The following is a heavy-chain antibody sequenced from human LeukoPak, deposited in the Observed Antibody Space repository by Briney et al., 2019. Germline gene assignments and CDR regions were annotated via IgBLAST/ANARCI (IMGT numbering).Heavy chain of an antibody. CDR3: ARSAMGSDSSGYSVYYYYYYGMDV. CDR1: GYSFISYW. J-gene: IGHJ6*02. V-gene: IGHV5-51*01. Sequence: GESLKISCKGSGYSFISYWIGWVRQMPGKGLEWMGIIYPGDSDTRYSPSFQGQVTISVDKSISTAYLQWSSLKASDTAMYYCARSAMGSDSSGYSVYYYYYYGMDVWGQGTTVTVSS. D-gene: IGHD3-22*01. CDR2: IYPGDSDT.